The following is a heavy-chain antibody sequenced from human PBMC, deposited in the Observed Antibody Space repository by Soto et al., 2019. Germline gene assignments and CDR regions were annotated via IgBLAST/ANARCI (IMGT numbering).Heavy chain of an antibody. CDR1: GFTFSSYA. CDR3: ARGDFGVVTYYYYYGMDF. Sequence: GGSLRLSCAASGFTFSSYAMHWVRQAPGKGLEWVAVISYDGSNKYYADSVKGRFTISRDNSKNTLYLQMNSLRAEDTAVYYCARGDFGVVTYYYYYGMDFWGQGTTVTGSS. D-gene: IGHD3-3*01. CDR2: ISYDGSNK. V-gene: IGHV3-30-3*01. J-gene: IGHJ6*02.